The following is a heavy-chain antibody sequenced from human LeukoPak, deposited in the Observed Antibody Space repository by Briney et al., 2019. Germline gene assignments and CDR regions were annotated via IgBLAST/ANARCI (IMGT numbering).Heavy chain of an antibody. D-gene: IGHD2-15*01. CDR1: GFTFSSYG. CDR2: IWYDGNNK. CDR3: ARQHCSGGDCYFFD. J-gene: IGHJ4*02. V-gene: IGHV3-33*01. Sequence: PGGSLRLSCAASGFTFSSYGMHWVRQAPGKGLEWVALIWYDGNNKYYADSVKSRFTISRDNSKNTLYLQLNSLRAEDTAVYYCARQHCSGGDCYFFDWGQGTLVTVSS.